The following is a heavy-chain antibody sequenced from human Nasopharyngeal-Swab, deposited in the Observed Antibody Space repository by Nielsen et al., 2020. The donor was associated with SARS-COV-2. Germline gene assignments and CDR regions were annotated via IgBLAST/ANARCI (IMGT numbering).Heavy chain of an antibody. J-gene: IGHJ4*02. CDR1: GFTFSSYA. Sequence: GESLKISCAASGFTFSSYAMHWVRQAPGKGLEWVAVIWYDGSNKYYADSVKGRFTISRDNSKNTLYLQMNSLRAEDTAVYYCARDNGAIDYWGQGTLVTVSS. V-gene: IGHV3-33*08. CDR3: ARDNGAIDY. CDR2: IWYDGSNK. D-gene: IGHD2-8*01.